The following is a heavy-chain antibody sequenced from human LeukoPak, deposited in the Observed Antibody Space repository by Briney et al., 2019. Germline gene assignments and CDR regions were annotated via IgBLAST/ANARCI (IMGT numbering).Heavy chain of an antibody. V-gene: IGHV3-30*18. CDR2: ISYDGSNK. J-gene: IGHJ5*02. CDR3: AKCSSSTSCYTGDDWFDP. CDR1: RFTFSDSG. Sequence: PGRSLRLSCAASRFTFSDSGMHWVRQAPGKGLEWVAVISYDGSNKYYADSVKGRFTISRDNSKNTLYLQMNSLRAEDTAVYYCAKCSSSTSCYTGDDWFDPWGQGTLVTVSS. D-gene: IGHD2-2*02.